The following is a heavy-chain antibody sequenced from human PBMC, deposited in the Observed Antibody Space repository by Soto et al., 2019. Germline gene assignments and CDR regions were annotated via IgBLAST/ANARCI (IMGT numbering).Heavy chain of an antibody. Sequence: PSETLSLTCTVSGGSISSSSYYWGWIRQPPGKGLEWIGSIYYSGSTYYNPSLKSRVTISVDTSKNQSSLKLSSVTAADTAVYYCASPGYCSGGSCVDYWGQGTLVTVSS. CDR1: GGSISSSSYY. CDR2: IYYSGST. J-gene: IGHJ4*02. V-gene: IGHV4-39*01. CDR3: ASPGYCSGGSCVDY. D-gene: IGHD2-15*01.